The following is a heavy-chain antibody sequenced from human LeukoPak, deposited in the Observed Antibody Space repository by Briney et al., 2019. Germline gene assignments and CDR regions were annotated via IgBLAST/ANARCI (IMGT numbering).Heavy chain of an antibody. V-gene: IGHV3-7*01. CDR1: GFSFSDYW. Sequence: PGGSLRLSCAASGFSFSDYWMSWVRQAPGKGLEWVANIKQDGSEKNYVDSVKGRFTISRDNAKNSLSLQMISLRAEDTAVYYCARNKRADIWGQRTMVTVSS. CDR2: IKQDGSEK. J-gene: IGHJ3*02. CDR3: ARNKRADI. D-gene: IGHD1/OR15-1a*01.